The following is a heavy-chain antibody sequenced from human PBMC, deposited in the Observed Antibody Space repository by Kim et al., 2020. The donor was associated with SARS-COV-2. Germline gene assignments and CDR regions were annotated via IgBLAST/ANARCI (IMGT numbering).Heavy chain of an antibody. D-gene: IGHD2-2*01. CDR2: INWNGGST. J-gene: IGHJ3*02. V-gene: IGHV3-20*01. Sequence: GGSLRLSCAASGFTFDDYGMSWVRQAPGKGLEWVSGINWNGGSTGYADSVKGRFTISRDNAKNSLYLQMNSLRAEDTALYHCAREGYCRSTSCYEGGAFDIWGQGTMSPSLQ. CDR1: GFTFDDYG. CDR3: AREGYCRSTSCYEGGAFDI.